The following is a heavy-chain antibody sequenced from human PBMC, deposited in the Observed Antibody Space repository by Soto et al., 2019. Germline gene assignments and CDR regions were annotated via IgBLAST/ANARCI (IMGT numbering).Heavy chain of an antibody. CDR1: VFSLSTSGMC. Sequence: ESGPTLVNPTQTLTMTCTFSVFSLSTSGMCVSWIRQPPGKALEWLALIDWDDDKYYSTSLKTRLTLSKDTSKNQVVLTMTNMDPVDTATYYCARIIRDTAMDKYYYYYGMDVWGQGTTVTVS. V-gene: IGHV2-70*01. CDR2: IDWDDDK. J-gene: IGHJ6*02. D-gene: IGHD5-18*01. CDR3: ARIIRDTAMDKYYYYYGMDV.